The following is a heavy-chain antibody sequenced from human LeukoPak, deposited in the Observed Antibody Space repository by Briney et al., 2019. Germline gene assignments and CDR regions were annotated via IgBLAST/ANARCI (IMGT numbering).Heavy chain of an antibody. J-gene: IGHJ4*02. Sequence: GGSLRLSCAATGFTFNNHAMHWVRQAPGKGLEYISAVSSNGGSTFYADSVKGRFTVSRDNSKRTLFLHMGSLRAEDVAVYFCARLDSGTFAFDCWGQGTLVTVSS. D-gene: IGHD2-2*01. CDR1: GFTFNNHA. CDR3: ARLDSGTFAFDC. V-gene: IGHV3-64*02. CDR2: VSSNGGST.